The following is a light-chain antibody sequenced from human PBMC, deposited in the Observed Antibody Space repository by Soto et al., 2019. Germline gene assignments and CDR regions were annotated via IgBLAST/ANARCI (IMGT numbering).Light chain of an antibody. CDR2: LGS. CDR3: MQALQSPYT. J-gene: IGKJ2*01. V-gene: IGKV2-28*01. Sequence: DIVMTQSPLSLPVTPGEPASISCRSSQSLLHSNGYNYLDWYLQKPGQSPQLLIYLGSNRASRVRDRFSGSGSGPEFTLKTSRVEAEYVGVYYCMQALQSPYTFGQGTKLEIK. CDR1: QSLLHSNGYNY.